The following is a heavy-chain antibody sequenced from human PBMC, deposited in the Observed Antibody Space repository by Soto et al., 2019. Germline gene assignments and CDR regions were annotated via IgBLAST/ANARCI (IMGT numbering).Heavy chain of an antibody. J-gene: IGHJ6*03. CDR1: GGSISSYY. D-gene: IGHD3-3*01. CDR2: IYYSGNT. CDR3: ARGAPHLTIFGGVKVAYYMAV. Sequence: PSETLSLTCTVSGGSISSYYWSWVRQPPGKGLEWIGYIYYSGNTNYNPSLKSRVTISVDTSKNQFSLKLSSVTAADTAVYYCARGAPHLTIFGGVKVAYYMAVWGKGTTFTVSS. V-gene: IGHV4-59*01.